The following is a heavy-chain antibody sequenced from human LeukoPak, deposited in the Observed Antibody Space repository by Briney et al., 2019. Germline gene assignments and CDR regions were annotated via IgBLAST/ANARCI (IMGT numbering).Heavy chain of an antibody. D-gene: IGHD6-13*01. CDR1: GFTFSTYW. CDR3: ARDSGWFRFDS. J-gene: IGHJ4*02. V-gene: IGHV3-7*03. CDR2: IKEDGSDK. Sequence: PGGSLRLSYAASGFTFSTYWMTWVRQAPGKGLEWVANIKEDGSDKYYVDSVKGRFTISRDNAKSSLYLQMNGLRAEDTAVYFCARDSGWFRFDSWGQGTLVTVSS.